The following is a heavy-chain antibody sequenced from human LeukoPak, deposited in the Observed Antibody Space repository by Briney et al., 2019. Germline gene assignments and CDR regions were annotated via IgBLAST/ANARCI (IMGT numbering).Heavy chain of an antibody. Sequence: SQTLSLTCTVSGGSISSGGYYWSWIRQHPGKGLEWIGYIYYSGSTYYNPSLKSRVTISVDTSKNQFSLKLSSVTAADTAVYYWAREGGGGYPPPPYFDYWGQGTLVTVSS. CDR2: IYYSGST. CDR3: AREGGGGYPPPPYFDY. V-gene: IGHV4-31*03. D-gene: IGHD1-26*01. CDR1: GGSISSGGYY. J-gene: IGHJ4*02.